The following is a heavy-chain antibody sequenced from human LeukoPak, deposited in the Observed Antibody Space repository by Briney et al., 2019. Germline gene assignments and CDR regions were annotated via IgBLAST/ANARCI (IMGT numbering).Heavy chain of an antibody. V-gene: IGHV3-74*01. CDR1: GFTFSRYW. D-gene: IGHD6-19*01. CDR2: INPDGSTT. J-gene: IGHJ4*02. CDR3: ARNSHGYSSGWLQFNFDY. Sequence: PGGSLRLSCAASGFTFSRYWIHWVRQAPGKGLEWVSRINPDGSTTTYADSVKGRCTISRDNVKNTVYLQMNSLRAEDTAVYYCARNSHGYSSGWLQFNFDYWGQGTLVTVSS.